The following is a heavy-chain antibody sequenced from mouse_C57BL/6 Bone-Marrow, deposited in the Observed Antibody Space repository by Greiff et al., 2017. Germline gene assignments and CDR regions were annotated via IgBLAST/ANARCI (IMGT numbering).Heavy chain of an antibody. J-gene: IGHJ4*01. CDR2: IYPRDGST. Sequence: VQLQQSDAELVKPGASVKISCKASGYTFTDHTIHWMKQRPEQGLEWIGDIYPRDGSTKYNEKFKGKATLTADKSSSTAYMQLNSLTSEDSAVYFCARRGYGYDPLAMGHWGQGTSVTVSS. CDR3: ARRGYGYDPLAMGH. D-gene: IGHD2-2*01. CDR1: GYTFTDHT. V-gene: IGHV1-78*01.